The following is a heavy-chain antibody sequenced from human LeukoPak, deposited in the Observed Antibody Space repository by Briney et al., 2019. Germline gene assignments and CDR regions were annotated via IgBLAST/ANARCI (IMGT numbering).Heavy chain of an antibody. Sequence: SETLSLTCTDSGGSISSYYWSWIRQPAGKGLEWIGRIYTSGSTNYNPSLKSRVTMSVDTSKNQFSLKLSSVTAADTAVYYCARASSAYCGGDCYELWFDPWGQGTLVTVSS. J-gene: IGHJ5*02. V-gene: IGHV4-4*07. D-gene: IGHD2-21*02. CDR1: GGSISSYY. CDR2: IYTSGST. CDR3: ARASSAYCGGDCYELWFDP.